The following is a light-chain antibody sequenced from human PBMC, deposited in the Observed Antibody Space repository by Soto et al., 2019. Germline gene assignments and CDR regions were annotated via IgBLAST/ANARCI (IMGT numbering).Light chain of an antibody. CDR2: APS. CDR3: QEYYSPPFT. V-gene: IGKV1-27*01. J-gene: IGKJ3*01. Sequence: DIEMTQSPSSLSASAGDRVTITCRASQSISSSLAWYQHKPGKVPELLIYAPSTLHSVVPSRFSGSGSGTDFTLTISSLQPEDVANYYCQEYYSPPFTFGPGTKVNFK. CDR1: QSISSS.